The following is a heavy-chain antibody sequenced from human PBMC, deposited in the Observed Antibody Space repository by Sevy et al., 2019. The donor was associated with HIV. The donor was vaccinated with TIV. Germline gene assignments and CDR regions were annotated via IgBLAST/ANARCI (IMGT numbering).Heavy chain of an antibody. CDR3: AGVRCSGGSCYSGYYYYGMDV. D-gene: IGHD2-15*01. CDR1: GFTFSSYG. J-gene: IGHJ6*02. Sequence: GGSLRLSCAASGFTFSSYGMHWVRQAPGKGLEWVAVIWYDGSNKYYADSVKGRFTISRDNSKNTLYLQMNSLRAEDTAVYYCAGVRCSGGSCYSGYYYYGMDVWGQGTTVTVSS. V-gene: IGHV3-33*01. CDR2: IWYDGSNK.